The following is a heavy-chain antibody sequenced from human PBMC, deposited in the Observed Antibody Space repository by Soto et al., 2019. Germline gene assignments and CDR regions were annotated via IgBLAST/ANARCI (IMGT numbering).Heavy chain of an antibody. D-gene: IGHD3-22*01. CDR3: ARVGGTYYYDSSGSYYFDY. Sequence: PSETLSLTCAVSGGSISSSNWWSWVRQPPGKGLEWIGEIYHSGSTNYNPSLKSRVTISVDKSKNQFSLKLSSVTAADTAVYYCARVGGTYYYDSSGSYYFDYWGQGTLVTV. V-gene: IGHV4-4*02. CDR2: IYHSGST. CDR1: GGSISSSNW. J-gene: IGHJ4*02.